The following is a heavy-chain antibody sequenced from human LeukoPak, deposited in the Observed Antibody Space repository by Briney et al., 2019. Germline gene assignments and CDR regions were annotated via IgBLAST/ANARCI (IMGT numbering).Heavy chain of an antibody. V-gene: IGHV4-59*11. CDR1: GGSFTTHY. Sequence: SETLSLTCTVSGGSFTTHYWSWIRQPPGKGLEWTGYISYIGSTNYNPSLKSRVTISIDTSKNEVSLMLTSVTAADTAVYYCASDSISINAFDAWGQGTMVTVSS. CDR2: ISYIGST. J-gene: IGHJ3*01. CDR3: ASDSISINAFDA. D-gene: IGHD3-10*01.